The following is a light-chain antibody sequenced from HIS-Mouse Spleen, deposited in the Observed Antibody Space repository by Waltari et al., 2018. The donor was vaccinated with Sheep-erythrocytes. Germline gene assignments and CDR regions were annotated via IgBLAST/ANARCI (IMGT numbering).Light chain of an antibody. Sequence: SYELTQPPSVSVSPGQTARNTCSGDALPKQYAYWYQQKPGQAPVLVIYKDRERPSGIPERFSGASSGTTVTLTISGVQAEDEADYYCQSADSSGTYRVFGGGTKLTVL. V-gene: IGLV3-25*03. CDR2: KDR. J-gene: IGLJ2*01. CDR3: QSADSSGTYRV. CDR1: ALPKQY.